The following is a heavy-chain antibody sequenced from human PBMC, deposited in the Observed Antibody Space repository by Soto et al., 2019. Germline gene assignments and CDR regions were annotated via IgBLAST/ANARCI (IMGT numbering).Heavy chain of an antibody. CDR2: IYWDEDK. Sequence: QITLKESGPTLVKPTQTLTLTCTFSGFSFISSGVGVGWIRQPPGRALEWRALIYWDEDKRYSPSLNGRRTITKRTSPDALVLTMTNVYPEDPGTYYCAHKGGRGAGMHVWGQGTPVTLS. J-gene: IGHJ6*02. V-gene: IGHV2-5*02. CDR3: AHKGGRGAGMHV. D-gene: IGHD2-15*01. CDR1: GFSFISSGVG.